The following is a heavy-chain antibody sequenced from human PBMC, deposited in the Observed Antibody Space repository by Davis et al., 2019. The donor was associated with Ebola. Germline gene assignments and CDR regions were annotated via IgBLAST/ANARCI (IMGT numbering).Heavy chain of an antibody. D-gene: IGHD4-11*01. Sequence: PGGSLRLSCAASGFTFSNFAMSWVRQAPGKGLEWVSAISGSGGSTYYADSVKGRFTISRDYSKNTLYLQMNSLRAEDTAVYYCAKDLGIYYSNYGGTFDYWGQGTLVTVSS. V-gene: IGHV3-23*01. CDR3: AKDLGIYYSNYGGTFDY. J-gene: IGHJ4*02. CDR1: GFTFSNFA. CDR2: ISGSGGST.